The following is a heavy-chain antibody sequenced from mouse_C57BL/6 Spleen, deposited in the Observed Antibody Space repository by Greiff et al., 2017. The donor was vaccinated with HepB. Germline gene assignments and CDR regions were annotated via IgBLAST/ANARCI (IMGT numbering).Heavy chain of an antibody. CDR2: IYPSDSET. V-gene: IGHV1-61*01. Sequence: VQLQQPGAELVRPGSSVKLSCKASGYTFTSYWMDWVKQRPGQGLEWIGNIYPSDSETHYNQKFKDKATLTVDKSSSTAYMQLSSLTSEDSAVYYCARPSRGSSFDYWGQGTTLTVSS. J-gene: IGHJ2*01. D-gene: IGHD1-1*01. CDR1: GYTFTSYW. CDR3: ARPSRGSSFDY.